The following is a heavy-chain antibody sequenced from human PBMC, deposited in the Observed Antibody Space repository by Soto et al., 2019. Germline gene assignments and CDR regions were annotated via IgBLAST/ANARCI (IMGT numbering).Heavy chain of an antibody. CDR3: AGQTFTIAAASYGRSNWFDP. CDR2: IYFTGNT. Sequence: SETLSLTCSASGGSITSSSHFWGWVRQPPGKGLEWIGTIYFTGNTYHTPSLKSRLTMSIDTSKNEFSLRLNSVTAADTAVYYCAGQTFTIAAASYGRSNWFDPWGPGTLVTVSS. D-gene: IGHD6-25*01. CDR1: GGSITSSSHF. J-gene: IGHJ5*02. V-gene: IGHV4-39*01.